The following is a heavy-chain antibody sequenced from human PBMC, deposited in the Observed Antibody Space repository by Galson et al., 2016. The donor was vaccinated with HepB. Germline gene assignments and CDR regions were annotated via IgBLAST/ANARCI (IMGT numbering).Heavy chain of an antibody. J-gene: IGHJ4*02. D-gene: IGHD3-9*01. V-gene: IGHV3-74*01. Sequence: SLRLSCAASGFAFSSHWMHWVRQDLGKGLVWVSRINSDGTISNYADSVKGRFTVSRDNSQNTAFLQMNSLRPEDTAVYYCAKGTGHYDNLTGADYWGPGTLVTVSS. CDR2: INSDGTIS. CDR3: AKGTGHYDNLTGADY. CDR1: GFAFSSHW.